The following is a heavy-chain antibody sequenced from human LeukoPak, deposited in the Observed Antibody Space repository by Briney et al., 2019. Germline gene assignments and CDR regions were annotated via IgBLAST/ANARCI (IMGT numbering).Heavy chain of an antibody. D-gene: IGHD3-22*01. Sequence: GGSLRLSCAASGFTFSSYSMNWVRQAPGKGLEWVSSISSSSSYIYYADSVKGRFTISRDNAKNSLYLQMNSLRAEDTAVYYCARDRRVYYDSSGSFDYWGQGTLVTVS. CDR1: GFTFSSYS. J-gene: IGHJ4*02. CDR2: ISSSSSYI. V-gene: IGHV3-21*01. CDR3: ARDRRVYYDSSGSFDY.